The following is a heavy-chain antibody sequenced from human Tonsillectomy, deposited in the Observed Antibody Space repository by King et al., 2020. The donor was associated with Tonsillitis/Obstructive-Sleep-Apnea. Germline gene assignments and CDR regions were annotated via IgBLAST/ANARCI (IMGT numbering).Heavy chain of an antibody. CDR1: GGSISSYC. V-gene: IGHV4-59*01. J-gene: IGHJ5*02. Sequence: QLQESGPGLVKPSETLSLTCTVSGGSISSYCWSWIRQPPGKGLEWIGYFYYSGSTNYNPSLKSRVTISVDTSKNQFSLKLSSVTAADTAVYFCARDSVYYDILTGYYNFGWFDPWGQGTLVTVSS. D-gene: IGHD3-9*01. CDR3: ARDSVYYDILTGYYNFGWFDP. CDR2: FYYSGST.